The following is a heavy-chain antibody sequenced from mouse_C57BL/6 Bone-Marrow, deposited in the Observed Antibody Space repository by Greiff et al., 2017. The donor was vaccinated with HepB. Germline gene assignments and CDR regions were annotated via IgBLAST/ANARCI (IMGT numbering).Heavy chain of an antibody. Sequence: VHLVESGPGLVQPSQSLSITCTVSGFSLTSYGVHWVRQSPGKGLEWLGVIWRGGSTDYNAAFISRLSISKDNSKSQVFFKMNSLQADDTAIYYCARKCDEAYWGQGTLVTVSA. J-gene: IGHJ3*01. CDR2: IWRGGST. CDR1: GFSLTSYG. CDR3: ARKCDEAY. V-gene: IGHV2-2*01.